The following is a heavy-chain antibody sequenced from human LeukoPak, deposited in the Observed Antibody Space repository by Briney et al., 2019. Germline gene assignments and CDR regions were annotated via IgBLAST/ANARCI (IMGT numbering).Heavy chain of an antibody. J-gene: IGHJ4*02. CDR2: ISGSGGST. V-gene: IGHV3-23*01. Sequence: PGGSLRLSCAASGFTFSSYGMSWVRQAPGKGLEWVSAISGSGGSTYYADSVKGRFTISRDNSKNTLYLQMNSLRAEDTAVYYCAKDWAVEMATNYWGQGTLVTVSS. D-gene: IGHD5-24*01. CDR1: GFTFSSYG. CDR3: AKDWAVEMATNY.